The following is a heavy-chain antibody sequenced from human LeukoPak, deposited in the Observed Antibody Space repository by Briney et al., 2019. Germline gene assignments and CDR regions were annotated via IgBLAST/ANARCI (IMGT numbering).Heavy chain of an antibody. CDR2: IIPIFGTA. Sequence: ASVKVSCKASGGTFSSYAISWVRQAPGQGLEWMGGIIPIFGTANYAQKFQGRVTITTDESTSTAYMELSSLRSEDTAVYYCARGGSAYYDFWSGYYTPSWFDPWGQGTLVTVSS. V-gene: IGHV1-69*05. J-gene: IGHJ5*02. D-gene: IGHD3-3*01. CDR3: ARGGSAYYDFWSGYYTPSWFDP. CDR1: GGTFSSYA.